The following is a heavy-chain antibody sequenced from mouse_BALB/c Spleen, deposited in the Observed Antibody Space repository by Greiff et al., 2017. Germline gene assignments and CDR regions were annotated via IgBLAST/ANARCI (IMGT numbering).Heavy chain of an antibody. D-gene: IGHD2-2*01. CDR3: ARGRGGYPYAMDY. V-gene: IGHV1-14*01. CDR2: INPYNDGT. J-gene: IGHJ4*01. Sequence: EVKLQESGPELVKPGASVKMSCKASGYTFTSYVMHWVKQKPGQGLEWIGYINPYNDGTKYNEKFKGKATLTSDKSSSTAYMELSSLTSEDSAVYYCARGRGGYPYAMDYWGQGTSVTVSS. CDR1: GYTFTSYV.